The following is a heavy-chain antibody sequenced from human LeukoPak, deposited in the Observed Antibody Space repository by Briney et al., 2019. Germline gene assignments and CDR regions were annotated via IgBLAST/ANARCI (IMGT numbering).Heavy chain of an antibody. V-gene: IGHV3-21*01. CDR3: ARDSVGILTGLDY. D-gene: IGHD3-9*01. CDR2: ISSSSSFI. CDR1: GFTFSSYS. Sequence: GGSLRLSCAASGFTFSSYSMHWVRQAPGKGLEWVSAISSSSSFIYYADSMKGRFTISRDNAKNSLYLQMNSLRAEDTAVYYCARDSVGILTGLDYWGQGTLVTVSS. J-gene: IGHJ4*02.